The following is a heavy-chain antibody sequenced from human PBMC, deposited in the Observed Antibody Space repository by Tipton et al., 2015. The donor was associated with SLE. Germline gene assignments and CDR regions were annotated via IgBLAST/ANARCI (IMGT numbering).Heavy chain of an antibody. V-gene: IGHV4-59*01. J-gene: IGHJ3*02. CDR3: ARDRGSHAFDI. D-gene: IGHD2-15*01. Sequence: LRLSCTVSGGSISSYYWSWIRQPPGKGLEWIGYIYYSGSTNYNPSLKSRVTISVDTSKNQFSLKLSSVTAADTAVYYCARDRGSHAFDIWGQGTMDTVSS. CDR2: IYYSGST. CDR1: GGSISSYY.